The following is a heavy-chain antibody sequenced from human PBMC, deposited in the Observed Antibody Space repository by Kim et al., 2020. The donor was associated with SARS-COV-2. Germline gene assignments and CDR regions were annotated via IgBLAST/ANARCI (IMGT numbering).Heavy chain of an antibody. CDR3: ARDRGETLDAFDI. J-gene: IGHJ3*02. D-gene: IGHD5-12*01. V-gene: IGHV1-69*13. CDR1: GGTFSSYA. Sequence: SVKVSCKASGGTFSSYAISWVRQAPGQGLEWMGGIIPIFGTANYAQKFQGRVTITADESTSTAYMELSSLRSEDTAVYYCARDRGETLDAFDIWGQGTMVTVSS. CDR2: IIPIFGTA.